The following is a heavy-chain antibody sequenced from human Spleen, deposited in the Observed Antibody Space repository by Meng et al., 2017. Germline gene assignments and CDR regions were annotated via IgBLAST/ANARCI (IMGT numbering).Heavy chain of an antibody. Sequence: SETLSLTCVVSGGSFSDYYWSWIRQPPGKGLEWIGEINHSGSTNYNPSLESRATISVDTTQNNLCLKLSSVTAADSAVYYCARGPTTMAHDFDYWGQGTLVTVSS. CDR1: GGSFSDYY. CDR3: ARGPTTMAHDFDY. V-gene: IGHV4-34*01. CDR2: INHSGST. J-gene: IGHJ4*02. D-gene: IGHD4-11*01.